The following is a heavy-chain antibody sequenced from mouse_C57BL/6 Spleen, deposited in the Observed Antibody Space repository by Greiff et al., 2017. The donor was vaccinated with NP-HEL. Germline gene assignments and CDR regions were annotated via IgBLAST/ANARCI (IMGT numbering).Heavy chain of an antibody. V-gene: IGHV1-18*01. CDR3: ARRGYDGYYYAMDY. CDR2: INPNNGGT. D-gene: IGHD2-3*01. J-gene: IGHJ4*01. CDR1: GYTFTDYN. Sequence: VQLQQSGPELVKPGASVKIPCKASGYTFTDYNMDWVKQSHGKSLEWIGDINPNNGGTIYNQKFKGKATLTVDKSSSTAYMELRSLTSEDTAVYYCARRGYDGYYYAMDYWGQGTSVTVSS.